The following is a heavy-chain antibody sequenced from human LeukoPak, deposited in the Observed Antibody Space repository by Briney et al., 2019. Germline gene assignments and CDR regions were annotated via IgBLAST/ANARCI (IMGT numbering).Heavy chain of an antibody. J-gene: IGHJ4*02. CDR1: GCTFTSYY. V-gene: IGHV1-46*01. CDR3: ARGGYYDSSGGGDY. Sequence: GSSVNVSFKASGCTFTSYYMHWVGQAPGQGLEWMGLINPSGGSTSHAQKFQGRVTLTLDPSTITVSMELRNMRSGDPAVCYYARGGYYDSSGGGDYWGQGTLVTV. CDR2: INPSGGST. D-gene: IGHD3-22*01.